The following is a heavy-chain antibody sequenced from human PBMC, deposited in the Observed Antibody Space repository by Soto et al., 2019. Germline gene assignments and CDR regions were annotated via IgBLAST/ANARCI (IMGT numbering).Heavy chain of an antibody. D-gene: IGHD2-2*02. CDR2: IIPIFGTA. CDR1: GGTFRSYA. Sequence: SSVKVSCKASGGTFRSYAISCVRLAPGQGLEWMGGIIPIFGTADYAQKFQGRVTITADESTSTAYMELSSLRSEDTAMYYCATHEIGHCISASCYKGGYYYGMDVWGQGTTVTVSS. V-gene: IGHV1-69*13. CDR3: ATHEIGHCISASCYKGGYYYGMDV. J-gene: IGHJ6*02.